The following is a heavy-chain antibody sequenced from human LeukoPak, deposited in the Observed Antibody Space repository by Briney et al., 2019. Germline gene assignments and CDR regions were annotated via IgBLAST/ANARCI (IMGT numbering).Heavy chain of an antibody. J-gene: IGHJ6*02. CDR2: IIPIFGTA. D-gene: IGHD3-9*01. CDR1: GYTFTSYG. CDR3: ARIPKDILTGYPRHYGMDV. Sequence: SVKVSCKASGYTFTSYGISWVRQAPGQGLEWMGGIIPIFGTANYAQKFQGRVTITADESTSTAYMELSSLRSEDTAVYYCARIPKDILTGYPRHYGMDVWGQGTTVTVSS. V-gene: IGHV1-69*13.